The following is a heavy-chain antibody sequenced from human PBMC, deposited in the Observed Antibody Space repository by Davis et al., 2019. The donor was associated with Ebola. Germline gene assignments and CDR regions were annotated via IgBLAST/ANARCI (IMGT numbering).Heavy chain of an antibody. J-gene: IGHJ5*02. V-gene: IGHV4-34*01. D-gene: IGHD3-3*01. Sequence: SETLSLTCAVYGGSFSGYYWSWIRQPPGKGLEWIGEINHSGSTNYNPSLKSRVTISVDTSKHQFSLKLSSVTAADTAVYYCARQDFWSGYYTRYNWFDPWGQGTLVTVSS. CDR2: INHSGST. CDR1: GGSFSGYY. CDR3: ARQDFWSGYYTRYNWFDP.